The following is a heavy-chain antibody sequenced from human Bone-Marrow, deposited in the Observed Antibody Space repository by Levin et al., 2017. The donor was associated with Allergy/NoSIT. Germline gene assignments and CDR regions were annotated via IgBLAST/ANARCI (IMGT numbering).Heavy chain of an antibody. V-gene: IGHV3-23*01. CDR1: GFTFSNFA. CDR2: IGGSGGHT. Sequence: GGSLRLSCRASGFTFSNFAMSWVRQAPGKGLEWVSVIGGSGGHTHYADSVKGRFTISRDNSKSTLYLQMKSLRAEDTAVYYCAKDRVGRPGNVNWFDPWGQGTLVTVSS. D-gene: IGHD2-15*01. CDR3: AKDRVGRPGNVNWFDP. J-gene: IGHJ5*02.